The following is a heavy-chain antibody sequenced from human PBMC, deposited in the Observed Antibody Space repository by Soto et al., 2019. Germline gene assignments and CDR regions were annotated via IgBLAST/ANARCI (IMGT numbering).Heavy chain of an antibody. CDR2: IYPGDSDT. Sequence: EALKISCKSSGYSFTSYWIGWVRQMPGKGLEWMGIIYPGDSDTRYSPSFQGQVTISADKSFSTAYLQWSSLRASDTAIYYCAVRRRNGYAFDHWGQGTLVTV. D-gene: IGHD5-12*01. V-gene: IGHV5-51*01. J-gene: IGHJ5*02. CDR1: GYSFTSYW. CDR3: AVRRRNGYAFDH.